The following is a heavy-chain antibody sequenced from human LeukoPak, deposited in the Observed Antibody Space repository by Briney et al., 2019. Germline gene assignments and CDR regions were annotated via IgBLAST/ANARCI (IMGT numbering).Heavy chain of an antibody. CDR2: ISGSGGSS. J-gene: IGHJ4*02. D-gene: IGHD6-19*01. Sequence: GGSLRLSCAASGFTFSSYAMSWVRQAPGKGLEWVSAISGSGGSSYYADSVKGRFTISRDNSKNTLYLQMNSLRAEDTAVYYCAKDSLGSSGYSSGWYPTPFDYWGQGTLVTVSS. V-gene: IGHV3-23*01. CDR1: GFTFSSYA. CDR3: AKDSLGSSGYSSGWYPTPFDY.